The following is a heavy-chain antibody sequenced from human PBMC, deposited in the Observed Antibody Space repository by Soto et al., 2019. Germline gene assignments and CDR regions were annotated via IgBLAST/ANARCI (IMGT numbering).Heavy chain of an antibody. CDR3: AREGAAAGPYYYYYGMDV. D-gene: IGHD6-13*01. CDR1: GYTFTSYA. Sequence: ASVKVSCKASGYTFTSYAMHWVRQAPGQRLEWMGWINAGNGNTKYSQKFQGRVTITRDTSASTAYMELSSLRSEDTAVYYCAREGAAAGPYYYYYGMDVWGQGTTVTV. V-gene: IGHV1-3*01. J-gene: IGHJ6*02. CDR2: INAGNGNT.